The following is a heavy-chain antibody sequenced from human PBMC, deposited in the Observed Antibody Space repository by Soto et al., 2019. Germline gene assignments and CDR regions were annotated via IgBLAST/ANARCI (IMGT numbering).Heavy chain of an antibody. D-gene: IGHD5-12*01. V-gene: IGHV3-23*01. J-gene: IGHJ4*02. CDR3: AKERSVVATTPDFDY. Sequence: GGSLRLSCVASGFTFSYYTMSWVRQAPGKGLEWVSGISNSGDTIYYADSVKGRFTISRDNSKNTLYLQMNSLRAEDTAVYYCAKERSVVATTPDFDYWGQGTLVTVSS. CDR2: ISNSGDTI. CDR1: GFTFSYYT.